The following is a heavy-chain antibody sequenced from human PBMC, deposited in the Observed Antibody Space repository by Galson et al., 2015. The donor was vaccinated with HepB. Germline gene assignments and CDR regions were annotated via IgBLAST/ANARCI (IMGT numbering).Heavy chain of an antibody. CDR2: ISTSRGYI. Sequence: SLRLSCAASGFTFSLYSMNWVRQAPGKGLEWVSYISTSRGYIYYADAVKGRFTISRDNAKNSLYLQMNSLTAEDTAVYFCARFMSGYSSSWLDYWGQGTLVTVSS. V-gene: IGHV3-21*01. D-gene: IGHD6-13*01. J-gene: IGHJ4*02. CDR3: ARFMSGYSSSWLDY. CDR1: GFTFSLYS.